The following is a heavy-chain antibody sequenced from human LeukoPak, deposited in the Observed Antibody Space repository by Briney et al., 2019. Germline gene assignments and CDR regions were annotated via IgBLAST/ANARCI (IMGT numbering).Heavy chain of an antibody. CDR3: AREREREYMVRGVIAHDAFDI. V-gene: IGHV1-46*01. J-gene: IGHJ3*02. D-gene: IGHD3-10*01. Sequence: ASVKVSCKASGYTFTSYAMHWVRQASGQGLEWMGIINPSGGSTSYAQKFQGRVTMTTDTSTSTVYMELSSLRSEDTAVYYCAREREREYMVRGVIAHDAFDIWGQGTMVTVSS. CDR1: GYTFTSYA. CDR2: INPSGGST.